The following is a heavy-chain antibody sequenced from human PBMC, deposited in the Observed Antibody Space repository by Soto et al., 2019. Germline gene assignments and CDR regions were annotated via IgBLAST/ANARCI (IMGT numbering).Heavy chain of an antibody. J-gene: IGHJ6*02. D-gene: IGHD4-17*01. CDR3: ARDPATVTTLGKIAYYYGMDV. CDR2: IYYSGST. V-gene: IGHV4-59*01. Sequence: QVQLQESGPGLVKPSETLSLTCTVSGGSISSYYWSWIRQPPGKGLEWLGYIYYSGSTNYNPSLKSRCTISVDTSKNQFSLKLSSVTAADTAVYYCARDPATVTTLGKIAYYYGMDVWGQGTTVTVSS. CDR1: GGSISSYY.